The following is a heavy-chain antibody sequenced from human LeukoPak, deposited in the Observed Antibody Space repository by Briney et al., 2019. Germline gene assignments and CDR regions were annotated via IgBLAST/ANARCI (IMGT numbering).Heavy chain of an antibody. Sequence: GGSLTLSRTASGFAFGSYAMYWVRQAPGKGLEWVSGIFGSGGSAHYADSVKGRFTISRDNSKNTVYLEMNSLGAEDTAVYYCAKTTVGYSSGRFPGWPADYWGQGTLVSVSS. D-gene: IGHD2-15*01. V-gene: IGHV3-23*01. CDR3: AKTTVGYSSGRFPGWPADY. J-gene: IGHJ4*02. CDR2: IFGSGGSA. CDR1: GFAFGSYA.